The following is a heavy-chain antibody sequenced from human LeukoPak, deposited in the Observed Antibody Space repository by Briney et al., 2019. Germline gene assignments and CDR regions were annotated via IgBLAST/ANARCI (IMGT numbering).Heavy chain of an antibody. J-gene: IGHJ4*02. Sequence: KPSETLSLTCTVSGYSISSGYYWGWIRQPPGKGLEWIGSIYHSGSTYYNPSLKSRDTISVDTSKNQFSLKLSSVTAADTAVYYCARDPYDSSGYDYWGQGTLVTVSS. CDR3: ARDPYDSSGYDY. CDR2: IYHSGST. V-gene: IGHV4-38-2*02. CDR1: GYSISSGYY. D-gene: IGHD3-22*01.